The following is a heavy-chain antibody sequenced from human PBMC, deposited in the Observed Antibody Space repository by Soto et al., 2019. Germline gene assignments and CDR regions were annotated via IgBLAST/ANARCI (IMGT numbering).Heavy chain of an antibody. V-gene: IGHV1-69*13. D-gene: IGHD3-22*01. Sequence: ASVKVSCKASGGTFSSYAISWVRQAPGQGLEWMGGIIPIFGTANYAQKFQGRVTITADESTSTAYMELSSLRSEDTAAYYCARVGEGYYDSSGYRPYYYYGMDVWGQGTTVTVSS. J-gene: IGHJ6*02. CDR2: IIPIFGTA. CDR1: GGTFSSYA. CDR3: ARVGEGYYDSSGYRPYYYYGMDV.